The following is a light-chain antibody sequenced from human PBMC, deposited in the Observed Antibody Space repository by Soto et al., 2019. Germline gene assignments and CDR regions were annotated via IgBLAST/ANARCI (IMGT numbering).Light chain of an antibody. Sequence: QSALTQPASVSGSPVQSITISCTGTSSDIGGYNYVSWYQQLPGKVPKLIIYDVSNRPSGVSDRFSGYKSGNAASLTISGLQAEDEADYYCSSYTSTSTLYVFGTGTKLTVL. J-gene: IGLJ1*01. V-gene: IGLV2-14*03. CDR3: SSYTSTSTLYV. CDR1: SSDIGGYNY. CDR2: DVS.